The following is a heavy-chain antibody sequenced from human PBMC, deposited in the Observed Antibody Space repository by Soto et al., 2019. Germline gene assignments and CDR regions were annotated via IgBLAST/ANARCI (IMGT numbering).Heavy chain of an antibody. CDR1: GFSLSTSGVG. D-gene: IGHD6-19*01. CDR3: AHSGQWLVLVGY. Sequence: QITLKESGPTLVKPTQTLTLTCTFSGFSLSTSGVGVGWIRQPPGKALEWLALIYWEDDKRYSPSLKSRLTTPNDASNSQVVPTMANMDPVDTATYSCAHSGQWLVLVGYWGQGTLDTVSS. CDR2: IYWEDDK. V-gene: IGHV2-5*02. J-gene: IGHJ4*02.